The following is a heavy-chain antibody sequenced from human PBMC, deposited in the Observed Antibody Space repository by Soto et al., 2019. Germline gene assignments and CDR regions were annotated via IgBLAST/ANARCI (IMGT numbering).Heavy chain of an antibody. CDR1: GGTFSTYT. Sequence: QVQLVQSGAEVKKPGSSVKVSCKASGGTFSTYTIIWVRQAPGQGLEWMGRILPMLDITNSAQRFQGRVTITADKSTSTAYLELRSLRSEDTAVYYCTLGSWSAETFGIWGRGTMVTVSS. D-gene: IGHD6-13*01. V-gene: IGHV1-69*02. CDR2: ILPMLDIT. CDR3: TLGSWSAETFGI. J-gene: IGHJ3*02.